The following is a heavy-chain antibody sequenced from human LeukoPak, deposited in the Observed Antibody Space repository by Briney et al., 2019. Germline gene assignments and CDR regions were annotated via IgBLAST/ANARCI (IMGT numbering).Heavy chain of an antibody. Sequence: GRSLRLSCAASGFTFSSYAMHWVRQAPGKGLEWVAVISYDGSNKYYADSVKGRFTISRDNSKNTLYLQMNSLRAEDTAVYYCARGAPDFWSGEDYWGQGTLVTVSS. CDR3: ARGAPDFWSGEDY. V-gene: IGHV3-30*14. J-gene: IGHJ4*02. CDR1: GFTFSSYA. D-gene: IGHD3-3*01. CDR2: ISYDGSNK.